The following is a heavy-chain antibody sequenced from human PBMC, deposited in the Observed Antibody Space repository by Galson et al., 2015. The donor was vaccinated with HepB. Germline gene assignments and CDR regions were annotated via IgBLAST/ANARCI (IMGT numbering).Heavy chain of an antibody. CDR1: GFTFSSYA. Sequence: SLRLSCAASGFTFSSYARNWVRQAPGKGLEWVSSISGSGGRTHYADSVKGRFTISRDNSKNTLYLQMNSLRAEDTAVYYCAKGWSAVFYDMDVWGQGTTVIVSS. D-gene: IGHD2-8*01. CDR2: ISGSGGRT. J-gene: IGHJ6*02. CDR3: AKGWSAVFYDMDV. V-gene: IGHV3-23*01.